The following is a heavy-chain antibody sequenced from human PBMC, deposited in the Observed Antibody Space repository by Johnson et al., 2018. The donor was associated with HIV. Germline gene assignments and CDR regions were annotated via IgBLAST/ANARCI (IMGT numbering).Heavy chain of an antibody. CDR1: GFTFSSYG. CDR3: AKVSSWYFLRAFDI. J-gene: IGHJ3*02. V-gene: IGHV3-30*18. CDR2: ISYDGSNK. Sequence: VQLVESGGGVVQPGRSLRLSCAASGFTFSSYGMHWVRQAPGKGLEWVAVISYDGSNKYYADSVKGRFTISRDNSKNTLYLQMNSLRAEDTAVYYCAKVSSWYFLRAFDIWGQGTVVTVSS. D-gene: IGHD6-13*01.